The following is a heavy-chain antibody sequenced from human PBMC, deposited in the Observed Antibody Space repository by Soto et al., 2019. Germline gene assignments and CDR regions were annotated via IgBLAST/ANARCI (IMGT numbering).Heavy chain of an antibody. V-gene: IGHV3-30-3*01. D-gene: IGHD3-9*01. Sequence: PGGSLRLSCAASGFTFSSYAMHWVRQAPGKGLEWVAVISYDGSNKYYADSVKGRFTISRDNSKNTLYLQMNSLRAEDTAVYYCARDGRPYYDILTGYYNVYYYYGMDVWGQGTTVTVSS. CDR1: GFTFSSYA. CDR3: ARDGRPYYDILTGYYNVYYYYGMDV. CDR2: ISYDGSNK. J-gene: IGHJ6*02.